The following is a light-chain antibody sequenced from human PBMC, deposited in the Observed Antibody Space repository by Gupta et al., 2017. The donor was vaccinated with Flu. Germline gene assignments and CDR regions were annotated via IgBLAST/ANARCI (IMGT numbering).Light chain of an antibody. V-gene: IGLV1-40*01. J-gene: IGLJ2*01. CDR2: RNN. Sequence: QSVLTQPPSVSGAPGQRVSISCTGSSPNIGANYDVHWYQMLPGTAPKVLIFRNNNRPSGVPDRFSGSKSGTSASLVITGLRGEDEAVYYCQSYDSGLGAVVFGGGTKLT. CDR3: QSYDSGLGAVV. CDR1: SPNIGANYD.